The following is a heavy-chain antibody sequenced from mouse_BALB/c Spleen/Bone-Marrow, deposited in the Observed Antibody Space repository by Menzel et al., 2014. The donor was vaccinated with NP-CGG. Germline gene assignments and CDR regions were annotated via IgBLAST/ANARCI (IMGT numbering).Heavy chain of an antibody. CDR3: ARPHYYGSSWFAY. CDR2: ISSGGSYT. J-gene: IGHJ3*01. Sequence: VQLQQSGGGLVKPGGSLKLSCAASGFTFSSYAMSWVRQTPEKRLEWVATISSGGSYTYYPDSVKGRFTIPRDNAKNTLYLQMSSLRSEDTAMYYCARPHYYGSSWFAYWGQGTLVTVSA. CDR1: GFTFSSYA. D-gene: IGHD1-1*01. V-gene: IGHV5-9-3*01.